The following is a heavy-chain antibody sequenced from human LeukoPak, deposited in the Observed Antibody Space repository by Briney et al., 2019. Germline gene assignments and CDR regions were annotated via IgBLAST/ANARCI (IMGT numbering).Heavy chain of an antibody. CDR3: ARSLRNAFDI. V-gene: IGHV3-48*03. Sequence: QSGGSLRLSCAASGFTFSSFEMNWVRQAPGKGLEWVSYIGSGGSIVYFADSVKGRFTISTDNANNSLYLQMNSLRAEDTAVYYCARSLRNAFDIWGQGTMVTVSS. D-gene: IGHD3-3*01. J-gene: IGHJ3*02. CDR1: GFTFSSFE. CDR2: IGSGGSIV.